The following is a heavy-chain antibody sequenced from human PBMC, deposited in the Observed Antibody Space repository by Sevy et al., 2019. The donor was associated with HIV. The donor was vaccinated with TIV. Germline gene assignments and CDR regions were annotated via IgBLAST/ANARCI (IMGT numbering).Heavy chain of an antibody. CDR3: ARGYYDSDTFNWFDP. D-gene: IGHD3-22*01. CDR1: GGSFSGYY. CDR2: INHSGST. V-gene: IGHV4-34*01. J-gene: IGHJ5*02. Sequence: SETLPLTCAVYGGSFSGYYWSWIRQPPGKGLEWIGEINHSGSTNYNPSLKSRVTISVDTSKNQFSLKLSSVTAADTAVYYCARGYYDSDTFNWFDPWGQGTLVTVSS.